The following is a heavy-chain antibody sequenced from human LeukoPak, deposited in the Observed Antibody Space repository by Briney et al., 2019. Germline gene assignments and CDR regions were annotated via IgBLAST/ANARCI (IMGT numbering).Heavy chain of an antibody. CDR3: ARDGLVVRNWFDP. J-gene: IGHJ5*02. D-gene: IGHD3-22*01. Sequence: ASETLSLTCAVYGGSFSGYYWSWIRQPPGKGLEWIGEINHSGSTNYNPSLKSRVTISVDTSKNQFSLKLSSVTAADTAVYYCARDGLVVRNWFDPWGQGTLVTVSS. CDR1: GGSFSGYY. V-gene: IGHV4-34*01. CDR2: INHSGST.